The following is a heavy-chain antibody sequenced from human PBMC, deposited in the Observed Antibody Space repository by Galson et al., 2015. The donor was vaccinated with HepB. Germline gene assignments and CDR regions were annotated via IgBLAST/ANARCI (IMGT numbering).Heavy chain of an antibody. Sequence: SLRLSCAASGFTFSSYSMNWVRQAPGKGLEWVSYISSSSTIYYADSVKGRFTISRDNAKNSLYLQMNSLRAEDTAVYYCARDDSSGYYDYFDYWGQGTLVTVSS. V-gene: IGHV3-48*04. CDR3: ARDDSSGYYDYFDY. D-gene: IGHD3-22*01. CDR2: ISSSSTI. J-gene: IGHJ4*02. CDR1: GFTFSSYS.